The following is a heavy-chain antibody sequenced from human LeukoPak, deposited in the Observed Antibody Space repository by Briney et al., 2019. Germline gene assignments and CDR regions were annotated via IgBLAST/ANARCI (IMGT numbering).Heavy chain of an antibody. D-gene: IGHD2-2*01. CDR2: IYYSGST. J-gene: IGHJ4*02. V-gene: IGHV4-39*01. CDR3: ARLQYQLLGIDY. CDR1: GGSISSSSYY. Sequence: SETLSLTCTVSGGSISSSSYYWGWIRQPPGKGLEWIGSIYYSGSTYYNPSLKSRVTISVDTSKNQFSLKLSSVTAADTAVYYCARLQYQLLGIDYWGQGTLVTVSS.